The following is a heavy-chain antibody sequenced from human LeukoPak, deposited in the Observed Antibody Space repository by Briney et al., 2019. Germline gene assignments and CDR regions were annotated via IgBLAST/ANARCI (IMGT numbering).Heavy chain of an antibody. CDR3: ARVRTAVTLSYYYYMDV. Sequence: SETLSLTCTVSGGSISSYYWSWIRQPPGKGLEWIGYIYYSGSTNYNPSLKSRVTISVDTSKNQFSLKLSSVTAADTAVYYCARVRTAVTLSYYYYMDVWGKGTTVIVSS. J-gene: IGHJ6*03. CDR2: IYYSGST. CDR1: GGSISSYY. D-gene: IGHD4-11*01. V-gene: IGHV4-59*01.